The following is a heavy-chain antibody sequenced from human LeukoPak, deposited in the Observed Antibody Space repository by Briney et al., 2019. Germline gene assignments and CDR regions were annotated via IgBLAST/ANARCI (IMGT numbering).Heavy chain of an antibody. CDR2: ISGSGGST. D-gene: IGHD3-9*01. J-gene: IGHJ4*02. CDR1: GFTFSSYA. Sequence: PGGSLRLSCAASGFTFSSYAMSWVRQAPGKGLEWVSAISGSGGSTYYADSVKGRFTISRDNSKNTLYLQMNSLRAEDTAVYYCAKTTTYDILTGYNYFDYWGQGILVTVSS. CDR3: AKTTTYDILTGYNYFDY. V-gene: IGHV3-23*01.